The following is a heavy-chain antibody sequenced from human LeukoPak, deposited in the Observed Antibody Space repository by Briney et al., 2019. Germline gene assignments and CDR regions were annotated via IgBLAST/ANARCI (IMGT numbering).Heavy chain of an antibody. CDR3: ARVGATKTHYYYYCMDV. Sequence: GRSLRLSCAASGFTFSSYAKHWVRQAPGKGLEWVAFISYDGSNEYYADCVKGRFTISRDNSKDTLYLQMNSLRAEDTAVYYCARVGATKTHYYYYCMDVWGQGTTVTVSS. J-gene: IGHJ6*02. CDR2: ISYDGSNE. D-gene: IGHD1-26*01. CDR1: GFTFSSYA. V-gene: IGHV3-30*04.